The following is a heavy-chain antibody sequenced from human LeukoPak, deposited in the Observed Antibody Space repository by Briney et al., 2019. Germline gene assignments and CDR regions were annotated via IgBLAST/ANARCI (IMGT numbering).Heavy chain of an antibody. Sequence: GGSLRLSCAASGFTFSSYWMHWVHQAPGKGLVWVSRINSDGSSTNYADSVKGRFTISRDNAKNTLYLQMNSLRAEDTAVYYCALRIAVPGGFDSWGQGTLVTVSS. V-gene: IGHV3-74*01. D-gene: IGHD6-19*01. CDR3: ALRIAVPGGFDS. CDR2: INSDGSST. CDR1: GFTFSSYW. J-gene: IGHJ4*02.